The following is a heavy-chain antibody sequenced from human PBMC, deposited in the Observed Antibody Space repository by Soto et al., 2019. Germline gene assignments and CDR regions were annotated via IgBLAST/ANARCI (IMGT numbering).Heavy chain of an antibody. CDR2: ISHSEGT. D-gene: IGHD3-10*01. CDR3: ARGVLRGDNWFDP. J-gene: IGHJ5*02. Sequence: SETLSLTCTVSGDSIGSSDWWSWVRQSPGKGLEWIGEISHSEGTNYNPSLKSRVTISLDTSKNQLYLKLSSVTAADTAVYYCARGVLRGDNWFDPWGQGTLVT. CDR1: GDSIGSSDW. V-gene: IGHV4-4*02.